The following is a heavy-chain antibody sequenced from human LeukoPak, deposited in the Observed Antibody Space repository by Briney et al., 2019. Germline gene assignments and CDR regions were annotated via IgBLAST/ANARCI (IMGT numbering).Heavy chain of an antibody. CDR1: GIIFNYYY. Sequence: GGSLRLSCAASGIIFNYYYMSWIRQAPGKGLELVSYISTSGSTTHYADSVKGRFTISRDNAKNSLYLQMNSLRAEDTAVYYCARDYFGSGYVDYWGQGTLVTVSS. V-gene: IGHV3-11*04. D-gene: IGHD3-10*01. CDR2: ISTSGSTT. CDR3: ARDYFGSGYVDY. J-gene: IGHJ4*02.